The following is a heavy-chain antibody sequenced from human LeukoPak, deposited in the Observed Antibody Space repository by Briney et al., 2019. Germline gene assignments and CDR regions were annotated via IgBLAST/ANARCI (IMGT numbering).Heavy chain of an antibody. D-gene: IGHD1-1*01. CDR3: ARCTTGKTFGSLREIKKSREIDY. CDR2: ISSSSSYI. V-gene: IGHV3-21*01. CDR1: GFSFRNAW. Sequence: GGSLRLSCAASGFSFRNAWMSWVRQAPGKGLEWVSSISSSSSYINYADSVRGRFTISRDNAKNSLFLQMDSLRGEDTAVYYCARCTTGKTFGSLREIKKSREIDYWGQGTLVTVSS. J-gene: IGHJ4*02.